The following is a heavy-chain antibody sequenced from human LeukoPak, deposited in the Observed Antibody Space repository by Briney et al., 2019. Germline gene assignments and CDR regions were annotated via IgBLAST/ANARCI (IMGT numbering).Heavy chain of an antibody. CDR3: TRRGSSSWNEVDY. Sequence: GGSLRLSCAASGFTFSSYSMNWVRQAPGKGLEWVSSISSSSYIYYADSVKGRFTISRDNAKNSLYLQMNSLKTEDTAVYYCTRRGSSSWNEVDYWGQGTLVTVSS. V-gene: IGHV3-21*04. CDR2: ISSSSYI. CDR1: GFTFSSYS. D-gene: IGHD6-13*01. J-gene: IGHJ4*02.